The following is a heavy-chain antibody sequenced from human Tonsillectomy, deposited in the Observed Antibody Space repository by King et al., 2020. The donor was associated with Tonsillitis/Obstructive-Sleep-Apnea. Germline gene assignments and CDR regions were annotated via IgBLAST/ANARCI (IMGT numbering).Heavy chain of an antibody. D-gene: IGHD3-10*01. CDR1: GGAVSSGDYH. CDR3: ARQLGRWVRAFDI. J-gene: IGHJ3*02. Sequence: QLQESGPGLVKPSETLSLTCTVSGGAVSSGDYHWGWIRQPPGKGLEWIGSIDYRGGTYNNPSLKSRDTISVDTSKNQFTLKVYSMTAADTAVYYCARQLGRWVRAFDIWGQGTLVTVSS. CDR2: IDYRGGT. V-gene: IGHV4-39*01.